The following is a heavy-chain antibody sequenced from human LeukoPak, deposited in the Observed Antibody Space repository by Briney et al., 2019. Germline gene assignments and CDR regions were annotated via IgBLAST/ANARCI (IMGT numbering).Heavy chain of an antibody. J-gene: IGHJ4*02. V-gene: IGHV4-30-2*01. D-gene: IGHD3-10*01. CDR3: ARASRVWFGGLDY. CDR2: IYHSGST. CDR1: GGSISSGGYS. Sequence: SETLSLTCAVPGGSISSGGYSWSWIRQPPGKGLEWIGYIYHSGSTYYNPSLKSRVTISVDRSKNQFSLKLSSVTAADTAVYYCARASRVWFGGLDYWGQGTLVTVSS.